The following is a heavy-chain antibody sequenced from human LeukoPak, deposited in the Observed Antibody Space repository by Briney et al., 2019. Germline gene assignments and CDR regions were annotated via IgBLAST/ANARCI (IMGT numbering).Heavy chain of an antibody. V-gene: IGHV4-59*08. CDR1: GGSISSYY. CDR3: ARSGADYIWGSYRFGSWFDP. D-gene: IGHD3-16*02. CDR2: MSHSAGT. Sequence: PSETLSLTCTVSGGSISSYYWSWIRQPPGKGLEWIGSMSHSAGTYQNPSLKSRVTISIDTSKNQFFLKVNSVTAADTAVYYCARSGADYIWGSYRFGSWFDPWGQGTLVTVSS. J-gene: IGHJ5*02.